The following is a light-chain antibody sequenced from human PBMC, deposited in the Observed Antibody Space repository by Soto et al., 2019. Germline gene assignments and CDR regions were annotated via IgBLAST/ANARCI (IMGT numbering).Light chain of an antibody. CDR3: QHPKWA. V-gene: IGKV1-9*01. CDR1: QAFSFY. CDR2: AAS. J-gene: IGKJ1*01. Sequence: IQLTQSPSSLSASVGDRVTITCRASQAFSFYVAWYQQRPGRAPQLLIYAASALQTGVPSRFSGSGSGTDFTLTITNLQPEDSGTYYCQHPKWAFGQGTTVEI.